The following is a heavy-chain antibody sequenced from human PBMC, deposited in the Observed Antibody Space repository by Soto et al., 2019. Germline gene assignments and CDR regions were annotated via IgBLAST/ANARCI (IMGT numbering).Heavy chain of an antibody. J-gene: IGHJ4*02. Sequence: GGSLRLSCSASGFTFSSYAMHWVRQAPGKGLEYVSAISSNGGSTYYADSVKGRFTISRDNSKNTLYLQMSSLRAEDTAVYYCVSQVEMASFDYWGQGTLVTVSS. D-gene: IGHD2-15*01. CDR3: VSQVEMASFDY. CDR1: GFTFSSYA. V-gene: IGHV3-64D*08. CDR2: ISSNGGST.